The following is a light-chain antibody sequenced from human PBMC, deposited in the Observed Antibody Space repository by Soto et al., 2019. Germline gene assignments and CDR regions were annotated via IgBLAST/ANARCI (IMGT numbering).Light chain of an antibody. V-gene: IGLV2-23*01. CDR3: CSYAGSSIVV. Sequence: QSVLTQPASVSGSPGQSITISCTGTSSDVGSYNLVSWYQQHPGKAPKLMIYEGSKRPSGVSNCFSGSKSGNTASLTISGLQAEDEADYYCCSYAGSSIVVFGGGTKLTVL. J-gene: IGLJ2*01. CDR1: SSDVGSYNL. CDR2: EGS.